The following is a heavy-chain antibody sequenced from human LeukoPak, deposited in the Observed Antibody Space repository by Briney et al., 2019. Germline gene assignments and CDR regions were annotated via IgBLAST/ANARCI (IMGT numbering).Heavy chain of an antibody. Sequence: GGSLRLSCAASGFTFSSYWMSWVRQAPGKGLEWVANIKQDGSEKYYVDSVKGRFTISRDNAKNSLYLQMNGLRAEDTAVYYCARDRGDLYGDYEDYWGQGTLVTVSS. CDR1: GFTFSSYW. CDR3: ARDRGDLYGDYEDY. J-gene: IGHJ4*02. CDR2: IKQDGSEK. V-gene: IGHV3-7*01. D-gene: IGHD4-17*01.